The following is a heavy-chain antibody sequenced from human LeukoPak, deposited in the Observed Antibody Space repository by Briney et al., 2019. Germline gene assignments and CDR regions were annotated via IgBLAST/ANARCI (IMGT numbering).Heavy chain of an antibody. CDR1: GYTFTGYY. Sequence: ASVKVSCKASGYTFTGYYMHWVRQAPGQGLEWMGWINPNSGGTNYAQKFQGRVTMTRDTSISTAYMELRSLRSDDTAVYYCAREEQWLVRLPDYWGQGTLVTVSS. CDR2: INPNSGGT. V-gene: IGHV1-2*02. D-gene: IGHD6-19*01. CDR3: AREEQWLVRLPDY. J-gene: IGHJ4*02.